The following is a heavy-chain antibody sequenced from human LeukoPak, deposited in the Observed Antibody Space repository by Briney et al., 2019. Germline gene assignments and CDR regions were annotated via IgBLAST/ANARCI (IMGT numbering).Heavy chain of an antibody. CDR1: GFTFSSYA. Sequence: GGSLRLSCAASGFTFSSYAMSWVRQAPGKGLEWVSAISGSGGSTYYADSVKGQFTISRDNSKNTLYLQMNSLRAEDTAVYYCAKAVYYYDSSGYYYTYYYFDYWGQGTLVTVSS. J-gene: IGHJ4*02. D-gene: IGHD3-22*01. CDR3: AKAVYYYDSSGYYYTYYYFDY. V-gene: IGHV3-23*01. CDR2: ISGSGGST.